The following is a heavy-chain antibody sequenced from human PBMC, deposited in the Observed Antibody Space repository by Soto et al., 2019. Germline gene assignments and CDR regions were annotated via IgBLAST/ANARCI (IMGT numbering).Heavy chain of an antibody. CDR2: SRNKASGYTT. J-gene: IGHJ3*02. Sequence: GGSLRLSCAASGFTFSDHYMDWVRQAPGKGLEWIARSRNKASGYTTVYAASVRGKFTISRDDSRSSLYLQMNSLNTEDTAVYYCARGFHSFDIWGRGTVVTVSS. CDR1: GFTFSDHY. V-gene: IGHV3-72*01. CDR3: ARGFHSFDI.